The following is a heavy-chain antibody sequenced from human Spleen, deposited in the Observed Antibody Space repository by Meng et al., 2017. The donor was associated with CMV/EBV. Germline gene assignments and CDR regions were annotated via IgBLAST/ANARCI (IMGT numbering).Heavy chain of an antibody. D-gene: IGHD6-19*01. V-gene: IGHV3-23*03. CDR2: IYGGGTGT. J-gene: IGHJ4*02. CDR1: GFTFSNYA. Sequence: GSLRLSCAASGFTFSNYAMSWVRQAPGKGLEWVSFIYGGGTGTYYADSVKGRFTISRDNSRNTLYLQMSSLRAEDTAVYYCAKESSGWRNFDYWGQGTLVTVSS. CDR3: AKESSGWRNFDY.